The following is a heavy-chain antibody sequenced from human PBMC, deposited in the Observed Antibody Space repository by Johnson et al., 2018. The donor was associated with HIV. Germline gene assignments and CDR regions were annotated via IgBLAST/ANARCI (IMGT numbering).Heavy chain of an antibody. D-gene: IGHD1-26*01. Sequence: LVESGGGLVQPGRSLRLSCAASGFTFDDYAMHLVRQAPGKGLEWVSGISLNSGSIGYADSVKGRFTISRDNAKNSLYLQMNSLRAEDTAVYYCARDPSPIVGATYAFDIWGQGTMVTVSS. CDR1: GFTFDDYA. J-gene: IGHJ3*02. V-gene: IGHV3-9*01. CDR2: ISLNSGSI. CDR3: ARDPSPIVGATYAFDI.